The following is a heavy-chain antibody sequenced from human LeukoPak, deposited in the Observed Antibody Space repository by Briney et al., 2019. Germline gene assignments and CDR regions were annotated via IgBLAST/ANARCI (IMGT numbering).Heavy chain of an antibody. V-gene: IGHV4-34*01. D-gene: IGHD2/OR15-2a*01. J-gene: IGHJ4*02. Sequence: PSENLSLTCAVYGGSFSGYYWSWIRQPPGKGLEWIGEINHSGSTNYNPSLKSRVTISVDTSKNQFSLKLSSVNAADTAVYYCASLSEIITTWNYFDYWGQGTLVTVSS. CDR2: INHSGST. CDR3: ASLSEIITTWNYFDY. CDR1: GGSFSGYY.